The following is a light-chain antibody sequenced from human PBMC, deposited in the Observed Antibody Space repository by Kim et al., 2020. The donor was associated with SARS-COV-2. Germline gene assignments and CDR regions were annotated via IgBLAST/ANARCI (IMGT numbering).Light chain of an antibody. CDR1: QSVTSSY. CDR3: QLRGSSPGT. V-gene: IGKV3-20*01. J-gene: IGKJ1*01. CDR2: GAS. Sequence: EIVLTQSPGTLSLSPGERATLSCRASQSVTSSYLAWYQQKPGQAPRLLIYGASSRATGIPDRFSGSGSGTDFTLTISRLEPEDFAVYYCQLRGSSPGTFGQGTKVEIK.